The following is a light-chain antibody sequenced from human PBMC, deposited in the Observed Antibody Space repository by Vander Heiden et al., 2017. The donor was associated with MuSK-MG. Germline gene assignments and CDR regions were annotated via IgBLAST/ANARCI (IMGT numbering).Light chain of an antibody. CDR3: QQSYSTSRIT. Sequence: DIQMTQSPSSLSASVGDRVTITCRASQSISSYLNWYQQKPGKAPKLLIYAASSLQSGVPSRFSGSGSGTDFTLTINSLQPEDFATYYCQQSYSTSRITFGQGTRLKIK. CDR2: AAS. J-gene: IGKJ5*01. CDR1: QSISSY. V-gene: IGKV1-39*01.